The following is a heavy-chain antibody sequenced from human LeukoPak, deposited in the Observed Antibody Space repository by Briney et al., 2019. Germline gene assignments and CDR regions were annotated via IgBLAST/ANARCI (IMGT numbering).Heavy chain of an antibody. CDR3: AKYGSAEDAFDI. CDR1: GFTFSSYG. Sequence: GGSLRLSCAASGFTFSSYGMHWVRQAPGKGLEWVAVIWYDGSNKYYADSVKGRFTISRDNSKNTLYLQMNSLRAEDTAVYYCAKYGSAEDAFDIWGQGTMVTVSS. V-gene: IGHV3-33*06. CDR2: IWYDGSNK. D-gene: IGHD3-10*01. J-gene: IGHJ3*02.